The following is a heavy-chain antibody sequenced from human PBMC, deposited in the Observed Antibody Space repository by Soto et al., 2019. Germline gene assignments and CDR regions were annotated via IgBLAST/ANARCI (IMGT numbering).Heavy chain of an antibody. V-gene: IGHV3-23*01. D-gene: IGHD3-10*01. J-gene: IGHJ4*02. Sequence: EVQLLESGGGLVQPGGSLRLSCAASGFTFNNYAMTWVRQAPGKGLEWVSAISGGGDTTSYADSVKGRFTVSRDGSKNTLYLQRSNLRAEDTALYHCAKGRGGSGSLTPRVDFWGQGTLVTVSS. CDR2: ISGGGDTT. CDR3: AKGRGGSGSLTPRVDF. CDR1: GFTFNNYA.